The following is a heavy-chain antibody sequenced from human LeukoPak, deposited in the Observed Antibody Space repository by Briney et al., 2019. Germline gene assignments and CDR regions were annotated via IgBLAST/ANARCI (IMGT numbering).Heavy chain of an antibody. J-gene: IGHJ4*02. CDR3: ARPDYGDYLFDY. CDR2: ISAYNGNT. D-gene: IGHD4-17*01. CDR1: GYTFTSYG. V-gene: IGHV1-18*04. Sequence: ASVKVSCKASGYTFTSYGSSWVRQAPGQGLEWMGWISAYNGNTNYAQKLQGRVTMTTDTSTSTAYMELRSLRSDDTAAYYCARPDYGDYLFDYWGQGTLVTVSS.